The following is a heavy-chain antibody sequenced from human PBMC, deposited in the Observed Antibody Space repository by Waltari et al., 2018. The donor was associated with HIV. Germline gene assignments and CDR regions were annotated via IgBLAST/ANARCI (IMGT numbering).Heavy chain of an antibody. CDR3: ARNGDYAPAY. D-gene: IGHD4-17*01. J-gene: IGHJ4*02. Sequence: QVQLVQSGAEVKKPGTSVKVSGRASGYTFRTYTISWVRQAPGQGLEWMGGITPIFKTTKYAQKFQGRVTLTADESTRTTYMELTSLRSDDTAMYYCARNGDYAPAYWGQGTLVTVSS. V-gene: IGHV1-69*01. CDR2: ITPIFKTT. CDR1: GYTFRTYT.